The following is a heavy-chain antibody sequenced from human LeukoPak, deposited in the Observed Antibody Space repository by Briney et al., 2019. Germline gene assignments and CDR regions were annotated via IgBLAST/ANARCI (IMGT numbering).Heavy chain of an antibody. CDR2: IIPIFGTA. V-gene: IGHV1-69*01. D-gene: IGHD2-15*01. CDR3: ARGGRGDCSGGSCYLAYYYYYGMDV. J-gene: IGHJ6*04. CDR1: GGTFSSYA. Sequence: ASVKVSCKASGGTFSSYAIGWVRQAPGQGLEWMGGIIPIFGTANYAQKFQGRVTITADESTSTAYMELSSLRSEDTAVYYCARGGRGDCSGGSCYLAYYYYYGMDVWGKGTTVTVSS.